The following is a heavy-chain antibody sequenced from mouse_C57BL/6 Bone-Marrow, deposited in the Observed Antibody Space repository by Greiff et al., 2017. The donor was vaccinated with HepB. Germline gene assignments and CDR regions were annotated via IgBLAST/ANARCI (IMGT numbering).Heavy chain of an antibody. D-gene: IGHD1-1*01. CDR2: INYDGSST. CDR1: GFTFSDYY. CDR3: ARVRYYCSSYYFDN. J-gene: IGHJ2*01. V-gene: IGHV5-16*01. Sequence: DVKLVESEGGLVQPGRSMKLSCTASGFTFSDYYMAWVRQVPEKGLEWVANINYDGSSTYYLDSLKSRFIISRGNEKNILYLQMSSRKSEDTATYYCARVRYYCSSYYFDNWGQGTTRTVSS.